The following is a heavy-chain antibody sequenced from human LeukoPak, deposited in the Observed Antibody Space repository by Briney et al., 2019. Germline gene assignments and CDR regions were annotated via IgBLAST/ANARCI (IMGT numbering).Heavy chain of an antibody. Sequence: SETLSLTCAVYGGSFSGYYWSWIRQPPGKGLEWIGEINHSGSTNYNPSLKSRVTISVDTSKNQFSLKLSSVTAADTAVYYCARGGRVVIPAARRNYFDYWGQGTLVTVSS. J-gene: IGHJ4*02. D-gene: IGHD2-2*01. CDR2: INHSGST. CDR3: ARGGRVVIPAARRNYFDY. V-gene: IGHV4-34*01. CDR1: GGSFSGYY.